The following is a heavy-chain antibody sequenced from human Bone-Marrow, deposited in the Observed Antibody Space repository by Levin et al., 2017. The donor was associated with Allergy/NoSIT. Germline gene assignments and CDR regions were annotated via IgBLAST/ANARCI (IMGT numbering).Heavy chain of an antibody. CDR3: ARVPVGAVAGNVPFFDY. V-gene: IGHV4-34*01. CDR2: INHSGST. J-gene: IGHJ4*02. CDR1: GGSFSGYY. D-gene: IGHD6-19*01. Sequence: SETLSLTCAVYGGSFSGYYWSWIRQPPGKGLEWIGEINHSGSTNYNPSLKSRVTISVDTSKNQFSLKLSSVTAADTAVYYCARVPVGAVAGNVPFFDYWGQGTLVTVSS.